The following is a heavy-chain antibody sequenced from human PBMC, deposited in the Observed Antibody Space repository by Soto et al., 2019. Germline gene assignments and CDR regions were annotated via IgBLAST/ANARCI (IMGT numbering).Heavy chain of an antibody. CDR1: GFTFSSFS. CDR3: ARDPAWSGLNWFDP. D-gene: IGHD3-3*01. CDR2: ISSSSAYI. V-gene: IGHV3-21*01. Sequence: PGGSLRLSCAASGFTFSSFSMNWVRQAPGEGLEWVSSISSSSAYIYYTDSVKGRFTISRDNAKNSLYLQMNGLRAEDTAVYYCARDPAWSGLNWFDPRGQGTLVTVSS. J-gene: IGHJ5*02.